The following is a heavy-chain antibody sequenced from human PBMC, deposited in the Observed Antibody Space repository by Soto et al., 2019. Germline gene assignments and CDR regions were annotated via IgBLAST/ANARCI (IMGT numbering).Heavy chain of an antibody. Sequence: QITLNESGPTPVKPRQTLTLTCTFSGFSLTTSGVGVGWIRQSPGKAPEWLALIYWDDDKRYSPSLKSRLTITKDTSKNQVVLTMADLDPADTATYYCAHRVLRTVFGLVTTTAIYFDFWGQGTPVAVFS. V-gene: IGHV2-5*02. CDR3: AHRVLRTVFGLVTTTAIYFDF. J-gene: IGHJ4*02. CDR1: GFSLTTSGVG. D-gene: IGHD3-3*01. CDR2: IYWDDDK.